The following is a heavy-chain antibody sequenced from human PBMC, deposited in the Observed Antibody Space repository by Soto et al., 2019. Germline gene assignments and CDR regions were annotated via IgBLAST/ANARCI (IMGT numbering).Heavy chain of an antibody. CDR3: AKAPDILTGYYSEYFQH. D-gene: IGHD3-9*01. V-gene: IGHV3-23*01. J-gene: IGHJ1*01. CDR2: ISGSGGST. CDR1: GFTFSSYA. Sequence: ESGGGLVQPGGSLRLSCAASGFTFSSYAMSWVRQAPGKGLEWVSAISGSGGSTYYADSVKGRFTISRDNSKNTLYLQMNSLRAEDTAVYYCAKAPDILTGYYSEYFQHWGQGTLVTVSS.